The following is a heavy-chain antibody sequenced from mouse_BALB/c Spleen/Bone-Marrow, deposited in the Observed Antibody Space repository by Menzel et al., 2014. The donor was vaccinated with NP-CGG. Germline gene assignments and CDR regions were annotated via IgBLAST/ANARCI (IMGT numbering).Heavy chain of an antibody. V-gene: IGHV1-69*02. J-gene: IGHJ2*01. Sequence: VQLQQSGADLVKPGASVKLSCKASGYTFTSYWMHWVKQRPGQGLEWIGEIDPSDSYTNYNQKFKGKATLTVDKSSSTAYMQLSSLTSEDSAVCYCARGLYGDSVYWGQGTTLTVSS. CDR2: IDPSDSYT. CDR3: ARGLYGDSVY. CDR1: GYTFTSYW. D-gene: IGHD2-13*01.